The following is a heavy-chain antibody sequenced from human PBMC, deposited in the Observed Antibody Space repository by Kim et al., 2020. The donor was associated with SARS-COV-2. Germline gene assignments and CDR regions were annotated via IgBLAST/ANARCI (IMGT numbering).Heavy chain of an antibody. CDR3: ARGIKGNWFDP. V-gene: IGHV3-48*04. J-gene: IGHJ5*02. CDR2: ITRSSSII. CDR1: GFTFSSYS. Sequence: GGSLRLSCTTSGFTFSSYSMNWVRQAPGKGLEWVSIITRSSSIIYYADSVKGRFTISRDNAKNSLYLQMNSLRVEDTAVYYCARGIKGNWFDPWGQGTLVTVSS.